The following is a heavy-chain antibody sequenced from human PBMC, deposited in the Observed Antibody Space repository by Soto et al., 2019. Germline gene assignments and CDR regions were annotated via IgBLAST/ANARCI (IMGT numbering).Heavy chain of an antibody. Sequence: GGSLRLSCAASGFTFSSYAMSWVCQAPGKGLEWVSAISGSGGSTYYADSVKGRFTISRDNSKNTLYLQMNSLRAEDTAVYYCAKDLGVNCGGDCYSGDYFDYWGQGTLVTVSS. V-gene: IGHV3-23*01. CDR3: AKDLGVNCGGDCYSGDYFDY. J-gene: IGHJ4*02. CDR1: GFTFSSYA. D-gene: IGHD2-21*01. CDR2: ISGSGGST.